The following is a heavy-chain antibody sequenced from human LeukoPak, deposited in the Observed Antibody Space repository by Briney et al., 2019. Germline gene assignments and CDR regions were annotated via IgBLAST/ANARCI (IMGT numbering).Heavy chain of an antibody. Sequence: ASVKVSCKASGYTFTNYYIHWVRQAPGQGLEWMGMIIPSDGFTTYAQKFQGRLTMTRDMSTSTAYMELRSLRSDDTAVYYCARDDTGMGYDAFDIWGQGTMVTVSS. J-gene: IGHJ3*02. CDR1: GYTFTNYY. CDR2: IIPSDGFT. V-gene: IGHV1-46*01. D-gene: IGHD1-14*01. CDR3: ARDDTGMGYDAFDI.